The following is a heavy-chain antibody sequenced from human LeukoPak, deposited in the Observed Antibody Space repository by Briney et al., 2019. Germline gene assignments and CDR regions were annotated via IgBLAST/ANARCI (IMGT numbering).Heavy chain of an antibody. V-gene: IGHV4-34*01. CDR3: ARGQGTVTTH. J-gene: IGHJ1*01. D-gene: IGHD4-17*01. CDR2: INHSGSA. Sequence: PSETLSLTCAVSGGSFSAYYWTWIRQPPGKGLEWIGEINHSGSANYNPSLKSRVTISLDTSKNQFSLKLSSVTAADTAVYYCARGQGTVTTHWGQSTLVTVSS. CDR1: GGSFSAYY.